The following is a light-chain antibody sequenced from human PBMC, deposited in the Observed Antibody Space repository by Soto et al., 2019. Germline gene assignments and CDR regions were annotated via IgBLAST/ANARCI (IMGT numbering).Light chain of an antibody. CDR1: QSVSSN. CDR2: GAS. J-gene: IGKJ2*01. Sequence: IVMTQSPATLSLSPGERATLSCRASQSVSSNLAWYQQKPGQAPRLLIYGASTRATGIPARFSGSGSGTEFTLTISSLQSEDVAVYFCQQYNNWPPYTFGQGTKVDIK. CDR3: QQYNNWPPYT. V-gene: IGKV3-15*01.